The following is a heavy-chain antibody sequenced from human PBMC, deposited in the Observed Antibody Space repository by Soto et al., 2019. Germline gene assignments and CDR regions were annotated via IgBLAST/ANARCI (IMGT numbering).Heavy chain of an antibody. D-gene: IGHD2-8*01. Sequence: GASVKVSCKASGRTFSSYAISWVRQAPGQGLEWMGGIIPIFGTANYAQKFQGRVTITADESTSTAYMELSSLRSEDTAVYYCASPLYCTNGVCPSYFDYWGQGTLVTVSS. CDR3: ASPLYCTNGVCPSYFDY. J-gene: IGHJ4*02. V-gene: IGHV1-69*13. CDR1: GRTFSSYA. CDR2: IIPIFGTA.